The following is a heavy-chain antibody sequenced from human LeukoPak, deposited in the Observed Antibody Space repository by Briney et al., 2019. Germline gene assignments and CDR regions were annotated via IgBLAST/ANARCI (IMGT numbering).Heavy chain of an antibody. V-gene: IGHV4-61*02. CDR1: GGSISSGSYY. CDR3: AREGLNMVRGVIPKEAWRWFDP. J-gene: IGHJ5*02. D-gene: IGHD3-10*01. CDR2: IYTSGST. Sequence: SETLSLTCTVSGGSISSGSYYWRWIRQPAGKGLEWIGRIYTSGSTNYNPSLKSRVTVSVYTSKNQFSLKLSSVTAADTAVYYCAREGLNMVRGVIPKEAWRWFDPWGQGTLVTVSS.